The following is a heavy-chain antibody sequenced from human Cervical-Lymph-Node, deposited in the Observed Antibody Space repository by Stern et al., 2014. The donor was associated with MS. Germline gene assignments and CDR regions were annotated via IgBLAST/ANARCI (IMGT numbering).Heavy chain of an antibody. CDR3: ARKRITMIEDAFDI. Sequence: QAQLVQSGSELKKPGASVKGSCKASGYTCTSYAMNWVRQAPGQGLEWMGWITTNTGNPTYAQGFTGRFVFSLDTSVSTAYLQISSLKAEDTAVYYCARKRITMIEDAFDIWGQGTMVTVSS. CDR1: GYTCTSYA. CDR2: ITTNTGNP. J-gene: IGHJ3*02. D-gene: IGHD3-22*01. V-gene: IGHV7-4-1*02.